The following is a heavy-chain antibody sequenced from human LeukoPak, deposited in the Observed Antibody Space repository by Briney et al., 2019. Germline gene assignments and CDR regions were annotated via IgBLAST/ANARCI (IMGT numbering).Heavy chain of an antibody. CDR3: ARSGGNGGYYCYMDV. Sequence: PGGSQRLSCAAPGFTFSSSAMSWVRQAPGKGLEWVSAITGSGDNTFYAYAVKGRFTISRDNSKNTLYLQMNSLRAEDTAVYYCARSGGNGGYYCYMDVWGKGTTVTVSS. D-gene: IGHD4-23*01. V-gene: IGHV3-23*01. CDR1: GFTFSSSA. J-gene: IGHJ6*03. CDR2: ITGSGDNT.